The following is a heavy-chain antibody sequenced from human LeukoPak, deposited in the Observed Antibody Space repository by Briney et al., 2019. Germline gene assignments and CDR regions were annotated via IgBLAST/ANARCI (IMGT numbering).Heavy chain of an antibody. CDR1: GGSISSYY. Sequence: SETLSLTCTVSGGSISSYYWSWIRQPPGKGLEWIGYIYYSGSTNYNPSLKSRVTISVDTSKNQFSLKLSSVTAADTAVYYCTIGSGSYYGDYWGQGTLVTVSS. D-gene: IGHD1-26*01. CDR3: TIGSGSYYGDY. CDR2: IYYSGST. J-gene: IGHJ4*02. V-gene: IGHV4-59*12.